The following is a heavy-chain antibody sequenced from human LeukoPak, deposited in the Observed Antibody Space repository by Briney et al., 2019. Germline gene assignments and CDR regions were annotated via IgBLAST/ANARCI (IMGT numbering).Heavy chain of an antibody. CDR2: IYTSGST. Sequence: SETLSLTCTVSGGSISSYYWSWIRQPAGKGLEWIGRIYTSGSTNYNPSLKSRVTMSVDTSKNQFSLKLSSVTAADTAVYYRARESRYSSGWHSDYWGQGTLVTVSS. J-gene: IGHJ4*02. D-gene: IGHD6-19*01. CDR1: GGSISSYY. CDR3: ARESRYSSGWHSDY. V-gene: IGHV4-4*07.